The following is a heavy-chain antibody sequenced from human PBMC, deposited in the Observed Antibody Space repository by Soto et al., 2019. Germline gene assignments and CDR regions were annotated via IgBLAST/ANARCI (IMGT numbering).Heavy chain of an antibody. CDR1: GFSLSTVGVG. D-gene: IGHD1-26*01. J-gene: IGHJ4*02. V-gene: IGHV2-5*02. Sequence: QITVKEPGPTLVKPRQTLTLTCTFSGFSLSTVGVGVGWIRQPPGRAVEWLALIYWDNAKRYSPSLKSRLTITKDTSKNHVVLTMTNMNPVDTARYYYAHKRGIGSYYGDFDYWGRGTLVTVSS. CDR2: IYWDNAK. CDR3: AHKRGIGSYYGDFDY.